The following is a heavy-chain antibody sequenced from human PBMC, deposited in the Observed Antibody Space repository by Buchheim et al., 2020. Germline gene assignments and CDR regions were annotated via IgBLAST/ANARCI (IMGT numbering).Heavy chain of an antibody. D-gene: IGHD2/OR15-2a*01. CDR2: TWDDGNYK. J-gene: IGHJ5*02. V-gene: IGHV3-33*01. Sequence: QVQLVESGGGVVQPGRSLRLSCAASGFIFSGYGMHWVRQAPGKGLEWVAVTWDDGNYKYAESVKGRFTISRDNSKNTLDLLMNSLRVEDTAVYYCASDRFLGFDPWGQGT. CDR3: ASDRFLGFDP. CDR1: GFIFSGYG.